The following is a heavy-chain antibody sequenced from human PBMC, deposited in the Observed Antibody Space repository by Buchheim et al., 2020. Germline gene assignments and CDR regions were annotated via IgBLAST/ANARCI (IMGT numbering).Heavy chain of an antibody. V-gene: IGHV4-59*08. D-gene: IGHD6-6*01. J-gene: IGHJ5*02. CDR2: IYYSGST. CDR1: GGSISSYY. Sequence: QVQLQESGPGLVKPSETLSLTCTVSGGSISSYYWSWIRQPPGKGLEWIGYIYYSGSTNYNPSLKSRVTISVDTSKNQFSLKLSSVTAADTAVYYCARHESIAARPHWFDPWGQGTL. CDR3: ARHESIAARPHWFDP.